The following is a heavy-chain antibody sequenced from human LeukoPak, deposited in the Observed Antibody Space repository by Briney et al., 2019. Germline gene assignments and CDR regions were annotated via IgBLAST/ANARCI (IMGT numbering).Heavy chain of an antibody. Sequence: PGGSLRLSCAASGFTFSSYSMNWVRQAPGKGLEWVSSISSSSSYIYYADSVKGRFTISRDNAKNSLYLQMNSLRAEDTAEYYCARGGGPFMMKLNWFDPWGQGTLVTVSS. V-gene: IGHV3-21*01. CDR1: GFTFSSYS. J-gene: IGHJ5*02. D-gene: IGHD3-16*01. CDR3: ARGGGPFMMKLNWFDP. CDR2: ISSSSSYI.